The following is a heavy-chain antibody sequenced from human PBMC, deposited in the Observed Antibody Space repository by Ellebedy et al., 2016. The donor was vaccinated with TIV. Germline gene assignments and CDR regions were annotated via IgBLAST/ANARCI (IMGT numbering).Heavy chain of an antibody. Sequence: GESLKISCAASGFTFSSYEMNWVRQAPGKGLEWVSYISSSGSTIYYADSVKGRFTISRDNAKNSLYLQMNSLRAEDTAVYYCASSAEVHYYYGMDVWGQGTTVTVSS. CDR1: GFTFSSYE. CDR3: ASSAEVHYYYGMDV. CDR2: ISSSGSTI. D-gene: IGHD1-1*01. V-gene: IGHV3-48*03. J-gene: IGHJ6*02.